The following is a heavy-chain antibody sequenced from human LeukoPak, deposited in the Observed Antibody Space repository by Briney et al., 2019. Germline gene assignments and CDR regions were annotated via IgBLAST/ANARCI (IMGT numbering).Heavy chain of an antibody. V-gene: IGHV1-18*04. J-gene: IGHJ4*02. D-gene: IGHD2-15*01. CDR1: GYTFTSYG. CDR2: ISSYNGDT. Sequence: VSVKVSCKASGYTFTSYGISWVRQAPGRGLEWMGWISSYNGDTNYAQKLQGRVIMTTDTSTSKAYMELRSLRSDDTAVYYCARGVPYCSGGSCYIDYWGQGTLVTVPS. CDR3: ARGVPYCSGGSCYIDY.